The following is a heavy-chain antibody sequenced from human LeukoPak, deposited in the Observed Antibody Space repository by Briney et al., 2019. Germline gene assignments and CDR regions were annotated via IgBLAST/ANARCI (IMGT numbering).Heavy chain of an antibody. CDR2: ISAYNGNT. CDR1: GYTFATYG. J-gene: IGHJ4*02. D-gene: IGHD3-22*01. Sequence: ASVKVSCKASGYTFATYGISWVRQAPGQGLEWMGWISAYNGNTNYAQKLQGRVTMTTDTSTSTAYMELRSLRSDDTAVYYCARDLRYYDSKGTEDYWGQGTLVTVSS. CDR3: ARDLRYYDSKGTEDY. V-gene: IGHV1-18*01.